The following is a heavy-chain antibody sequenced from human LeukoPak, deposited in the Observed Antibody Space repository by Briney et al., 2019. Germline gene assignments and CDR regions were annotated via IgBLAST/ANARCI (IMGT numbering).Heavy chain of an antibody. D-gene: IGHD3-16*01. CDR3: ARGSPIRPSRGDFGY. J-gene: IGHJ4*02. CDR1: GFTFSSYW. CDR2: IDQDGSEK. V-gene: IGHV3-7*01. Sequence: GGSLRLSCAASGFTFSSYWMSWVRQVPGKGLEWVANIDQDGSEKYYVDSVKGRFTISRDNAKNSLYLQMNSLRAEDTAVYYCARGSPIRPSRGDFGYWGQGTLVTVSS.